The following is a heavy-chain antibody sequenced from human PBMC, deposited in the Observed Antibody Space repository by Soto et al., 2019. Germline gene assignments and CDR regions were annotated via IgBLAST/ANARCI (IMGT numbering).Heavy chain of an antibody. CDR3: TRSGGSYSFGY. J-gene: IGHJ4*02. CDR1: GFTLSGSA. CDR2: IRSKTHNYAT. V-gene: IGHV3-73*02. D-gene: IGHD1-26*01. Sequence: EVQLVESGGGLVQPGESLKLSCAASGFTLSGSAVHWVRQASGKGLEWVGRIRSKTHNYATDYIASVKGRFTMSRDDSNTTAYLQMNGLKNDDTAVYYCTRSGGSYSFGYWGQGTLVTVSS.